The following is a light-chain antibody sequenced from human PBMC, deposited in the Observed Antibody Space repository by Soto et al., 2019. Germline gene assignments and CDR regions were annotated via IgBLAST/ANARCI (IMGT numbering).Light chain of an antibody. CDR1: QSVSSSY. V-gene: IGKV3-20*01. CDR2: GAS. J-gene: IGKJ4*01. Sequence: EIVLTQSPGTLSLSPGERATLSCRASQSVSSSYLAWYQQKPGQAPRLLIYGASSRATGIPDRFSGSVSVTDFTLTISSLEPEDLSVYYCQQYGSSPLTFGGGTKVEIK. CDR3: QQYGSSPLT.